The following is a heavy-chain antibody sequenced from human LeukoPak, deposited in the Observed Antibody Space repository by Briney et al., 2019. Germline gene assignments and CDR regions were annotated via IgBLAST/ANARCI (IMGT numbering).Heavy chain of an antibody. CDR3: ARGRNYYDTSDYYEGDGFDI. Sequence: ASVKVSCKASGYTFTDHYIHWVRQAPGQGLEWMGWISPNSGGINYAQKFQGRVTMTRDTSISTAYMELRRLRSDDTAVYYCARGRNYYDTSDYYEGDGFDIWGQGTMVTVSS. CDR2: ISPNSGGI. V-gene: IGHV1-2*02. CDR1: GYTFTDHY. D-gene: IGHD3-22*01. J-gene: IGHJ3*02.